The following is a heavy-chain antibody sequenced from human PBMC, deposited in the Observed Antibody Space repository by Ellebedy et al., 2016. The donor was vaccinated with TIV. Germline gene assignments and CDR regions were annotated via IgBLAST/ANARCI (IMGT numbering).Heavy chain of an antibody. D-gene: IGHD3-16*01. CDR1: GFTFSSYA. Sequence: GESLKISXAASGFTFSSYAMSWVRQAPGKGLEWVSAISGSGGSTYYADSVKGRFTISRDNSKNTLYLQMNSLRAEDTAVYYCARTPLTFGGVIAPYFDYWGQGTLVTVSS. CDR3: ARTPLTFGGVIAPYFDY. CDR2: ISGSGGST. V-gene: IGHV3-23*01. J-gene: IGHJ4*02.